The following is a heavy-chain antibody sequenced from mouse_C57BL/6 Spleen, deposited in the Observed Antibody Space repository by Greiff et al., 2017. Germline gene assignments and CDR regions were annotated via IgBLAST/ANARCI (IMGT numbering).Heavy chain of an antibody. CDR3: ARGTGTVYFDY. CDR1: GFSLTSYG. D-gene: IGHD4-1*01. V-gene: IGHV2-2*01. Sequence: QVQLQPSGPGLVQPSQSLSITCTVSGFSLTSYGVHWVRQSPGKGLEWLGVIWSGGSTDYNAAFISRLSISKDNSKSQVFFKMNSLQADDTAIYYCARGTGTVYFDYWGQGTTLTVSS. CDR2: IWSGGST. J-gene: IGHJ2*01.